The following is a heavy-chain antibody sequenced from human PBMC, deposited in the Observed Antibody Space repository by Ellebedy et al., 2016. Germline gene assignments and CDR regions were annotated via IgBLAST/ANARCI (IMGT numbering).Heavy chain of an antibody. CDR2: IYYTGIT. CDR1: DDSIPDNY. V-gene: IGHV4-59*01. CDR3: ARTARVPDM. Sequence: ESLKISCIVSDDSIPDNYWSWIRQPPGKEPDYIGYIYYTGITNYNPSLMGRATISIDTSTKQLSLKLTSVTAADTAVYFCARTARVPDMWGQGTLVTVSS. D-gene: IGHD4/OR15-4a*01. J-gene: IGHJ3*02.